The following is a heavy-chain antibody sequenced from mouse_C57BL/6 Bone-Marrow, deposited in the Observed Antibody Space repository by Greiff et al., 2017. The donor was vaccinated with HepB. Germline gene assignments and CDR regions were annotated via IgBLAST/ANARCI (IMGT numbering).Heavy chain of an antibody. V-gene: IGHV1-47*01. D-gene: IGHD2-5*01. CDR2: FHPYNDDT. Sequence: VQLQQSGAELVKPGASVKMSCKASGYTFTTYPIEWMKQNHGKSLEWIGYFHPYNDDTKYNEKFKGKATLTVERSSSTVYLELSRLTSDDSAVYYCARSSYYSNYYAMDYWGQGTSVTVSS. CDR1: GYTFTTYP. J-gene: IGHJ4*01. CDR3: ARSSYYSNYYAMDY.